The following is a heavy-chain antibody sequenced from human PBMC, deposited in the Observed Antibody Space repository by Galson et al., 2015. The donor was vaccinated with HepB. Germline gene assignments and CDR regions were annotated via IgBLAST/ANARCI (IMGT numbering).Heavy chain of an antibody. D-gene: IGHD3-22*01. CDR3: ASSSITMIVVASPGAFDI. CDR2: IYPGDSDT. J-gene: IGHJ3*02. Sequence: QSGAEVKKPGESLKISCKGSGYSFTSYWIGWVRQMPGKGLEWMGIIYPGDSDTRYSPSFQGQVTISADKSISTAYLQWSSLKASDTAMYYCASSSITMIVVASPGAFDIWGQGTMVTVSS. V-gene: IGHV5-51*03. CDR1: GYSFTSYW.